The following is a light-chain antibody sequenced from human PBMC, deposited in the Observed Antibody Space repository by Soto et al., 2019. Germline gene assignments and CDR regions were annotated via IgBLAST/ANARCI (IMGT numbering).Light chain of an antibody. CDR3: QQRSNWPFT. Sequence: EIVLTQSPATLSLSPGERATLSCRASQSVSSYLAWYQQKPGQAPRLLIYDASNRATGIPDRFSGSGSGTDFTLTISSLEPEDFAVYYCQQRSNWPFTCGPGTKVDIK. CDR2: DAS. CDR1: QSVSSY. J-gene: IGKJ3*01. V-gene: IGKV3-11*01.